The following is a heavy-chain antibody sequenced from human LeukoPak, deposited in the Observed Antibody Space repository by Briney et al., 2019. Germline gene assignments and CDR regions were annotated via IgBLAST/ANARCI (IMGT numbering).Heavy chain of an antibody. CDR3: ARDRQLRYFDWLLAHPYYYYYMDV. V-gene: IGHV4-59*12. D-gene: IGHD3-9*01. CDR2: IYYSGST. J-gene: IGHJ6*03. Sequence: SETLSLTCTVSGGSISSYYWSWIRQPPGKGLEWIGYIYYSGSTNYNPSLKSRVTISVDTSKNQFSLKLSSVTAADTAVYYCARDRQLRYFDWLLAHPYYYYYMDVWGKGTTVTISS. CDR1: GGSISSYY.